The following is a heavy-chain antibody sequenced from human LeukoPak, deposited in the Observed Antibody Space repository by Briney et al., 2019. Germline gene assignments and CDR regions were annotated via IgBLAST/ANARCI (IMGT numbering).Heavy chain of an antibody. Sequence: SETLSLTCTVSGGSISSGDYYWSWIRQPPGKGLEWIGYIYYSGSTNYNPSLKSRVTISVDTSKNQFSLKLSSVTAADTAVYYCARAVSYDSSGYDAADYFDYWGQGTLVTVSS. CDR1: GGSISSGDYY. J-gene: IGHJ4*02. CDR2: IYYSGST. D-gene: IGHD3-22*01. CDR3: ARAVSYDSSGYDAADYFDY. V-gene: IGHV4-61*08.